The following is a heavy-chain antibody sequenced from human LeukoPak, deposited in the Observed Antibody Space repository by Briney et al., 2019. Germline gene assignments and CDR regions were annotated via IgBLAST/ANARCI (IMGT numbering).Heavy chain of an antibody. J-gene: IGHJ3*02. D-gene: IGHD3-22*01. CDR2: INPNSGGT. V-gene: IGHV1-2*02. CDR3: ARDYYDSSGYFAFDI. Sequence: GASVKVSCKASGYTFTGYYMHWVRQAPGQGLEWMGWINPNSGGTNYAQKVQGRVTMTRDTSISTAYMELSRLRSDDTAVYYCARDYYDSSGYFAFDIWGQGTMVTVSS. CDR1: GYTFTGYY.